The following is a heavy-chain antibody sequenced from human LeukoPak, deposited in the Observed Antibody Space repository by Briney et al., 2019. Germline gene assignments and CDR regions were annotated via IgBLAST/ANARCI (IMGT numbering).Heavy chain of an antibody. V-gene: IGHV4-59*01. CDR2: VYYNGNI. Sequence: NTSETLSLTCTVSGGSINSYYWSWIRQPPGKGLEWIGYVYYNGNINYNPSFKSRVTISVDTSKNQFSLKLSSVTAADTAVYYCARDGGRSWSHQYGLDVWGQGTTVTVSS. D-gene: IGHD6-13*01. CDR1: GGSINSYY. CDR3: ARDGGRSWSHQYGLDV. J-gene: IGHJ6*02.